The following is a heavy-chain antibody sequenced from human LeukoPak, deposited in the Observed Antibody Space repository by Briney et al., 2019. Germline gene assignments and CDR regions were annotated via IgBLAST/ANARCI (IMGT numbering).Heavy chain of an antibody. Sequence: GGSLRLSCAASGFTGSTNYMTWVRQAPGKGREGVSVINSGGSTYYADSVKGRFTISRDKSKNTLYLQMNSLRAEDTAVYYCAKDRSYYGSGSLEAYGMDVWGQGTTVTVSS. V-gene: IGHV3-53*05. CDR1: GFTGSTNY. CDR3: AKDRSYYGSGSLEAYGMDV. D-gene: IGHD3-10*01. CDR2: INSGGST. J-gene: IGHJ6*02.